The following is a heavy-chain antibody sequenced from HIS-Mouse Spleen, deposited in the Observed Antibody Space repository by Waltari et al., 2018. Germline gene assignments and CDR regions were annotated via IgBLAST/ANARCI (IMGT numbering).Heavy chain of an antibody. CDR1: GYSISSGYY. V-gene: IGHV4-38-2*02. Sequence: QVQLQESGPGLVKPSETLSLTCTVSGYSISSGYYWGWIRQPPGKGLEWIGSIYHSGSTYYNPSLKSRVTISVDTSKNQFSLKLSSVTAADTAVYYCARAPSGRRDYWGQGTLVTVSS. CDR3: ARAPSGRRDY. CDR2: IYHSGST. J-gene: IGHJ4*02. D-gene: IGHD1-26*01.